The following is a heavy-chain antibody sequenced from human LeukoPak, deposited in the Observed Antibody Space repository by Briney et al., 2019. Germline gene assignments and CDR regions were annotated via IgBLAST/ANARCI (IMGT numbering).Heavy chain of an antibody. V-gene: IGHV1-18*01. Sequence: GASVKVSRKASRYTFTSYGISWVRQAPGRGLEWMGWISAYNGNTNYAQKLQGRVTMTTDTSTSTAYMELRSLRSDDTAVYYCARSYIRLDTAMIYWGQGTLVTVSS. D-gene: IGHD5-18*01. CDR2: ISAYNGNT. CDR3: ARSYIRLDTAMIY. CDR1: RYTFTSYG. J-gene: IGHJ4*02.